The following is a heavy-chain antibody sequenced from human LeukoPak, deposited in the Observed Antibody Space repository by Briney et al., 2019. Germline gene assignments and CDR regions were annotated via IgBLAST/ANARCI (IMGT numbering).Heavy chain of an antibody. CDR1: GYNFTGNY. CDR2: INPNSGGT. V-gene: IGHV1-2*02. CDR3: ARNYMGVISYYYAMDV. D-gene: IGHD2-8*01. Sequence: ASVKVSRKASGYNFTGNYMHWVRQAPGQGLEWMGWINPNSGGTNYAQKFQGRVTMTRDTSISAAYMELSRLRSDDTAVYYCARNYMGVISYYYAMDVWGQGTTVTVSS. J-gene: IGHJ6*02.